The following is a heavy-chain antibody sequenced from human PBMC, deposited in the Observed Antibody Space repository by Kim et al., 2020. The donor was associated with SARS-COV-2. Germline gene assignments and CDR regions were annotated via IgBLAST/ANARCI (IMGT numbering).Heavy chain of an antibody. Sequence: GGSLRLSCAASGITFSSYGMHWVRQAPGKGLEWVAVIWYDGSNKYYADSVKGRFTISSDNTKNTLYLQMNSLRAEDTAVYYCARDLIVGATSYGMDVWGQGATVTVSS. V-gene: IGHV3-33*01. CDR1: GITFSSYG. CDR2: IWYDGSNK. J-gene: IGHJ6*02. D-gene: IGHD1-26*01. CDR3: ARDLIVGATSYGMDV.